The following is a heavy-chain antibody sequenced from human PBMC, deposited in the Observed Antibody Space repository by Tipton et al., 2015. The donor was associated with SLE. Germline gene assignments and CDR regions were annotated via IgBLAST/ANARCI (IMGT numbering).Heavy chain of an antibody. CDR2: IYAVGTT. D-gene: IGHD1-14*01. CDR1: GFTFSGYG. Sequence: SLRLSCAASGFTFSGYGMNWVRQAPGKGLEWVSLIYAVGTTYYADSVKGRFTISRDNSKNTLYLQMNSLRAEDTAVYYCARGGVNHGWDYWGQGTLVTVSS. J-gene: IGHJ4*02. CDR3: ARGGVNHGWDY. V-gene: IGHV3-23*03.